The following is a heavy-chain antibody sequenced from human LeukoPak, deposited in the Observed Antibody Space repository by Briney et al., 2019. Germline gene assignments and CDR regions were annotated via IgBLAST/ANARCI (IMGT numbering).Heavy chain of an antibody. Sequence: ASVKVSCKASGYTFNTYGVIWVRQAPGKGFEWLGWISGQHGKTTYPQKFQDRVRVTTDTSTSTAYMELRSLTSDDTGVYFCARGGSGWFGALEFGYWGQGTLVTVSS. CDR1: GYTFNTYG. CDR3: ARGGSGWFGALEFGY. D-gene: IGHD3-10*01. CDR2: ISGQHGKT. V-gene: IGHV1-18*01. J-gene: IGHJ4*02.